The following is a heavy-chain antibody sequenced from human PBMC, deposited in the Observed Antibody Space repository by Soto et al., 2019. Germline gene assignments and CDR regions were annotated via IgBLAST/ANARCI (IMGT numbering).Heavy chain of an antibody. CDR2: IYYSGST. CDR1: GGSISSGGYY. V-gene: IGHV4-31*03. J-gene: IGHJ5*02. Sequence: SETLSLTCTVSGGSISSGGYYWSWIRQHPGKGLEWIGYIYYSGSTYYNPSLKSRVTISVDTSKNQFSLKLSSVTAADTAVYYCARVSFGELLPLPWGQGTLVTVSS. CDR3: ARVSFGELLPLP. D-gene: IGHD3-10*01.